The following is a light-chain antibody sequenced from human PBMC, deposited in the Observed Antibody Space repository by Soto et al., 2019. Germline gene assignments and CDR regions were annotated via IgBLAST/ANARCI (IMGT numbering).Light chain of an antibody. CDR1: SSDVGGYNY. J-gene: IGLJ1*01. CDR2: EVS. V-gene: IGLV2-8*01. CDR3: SSYAGSNKSV. Sequence: QSALAQPPSASGSPGQSVTISCTGTSSDVGGYNYVSWYQQHPGKAPKLMIYEVSKRPSGVPDRFSGSKSGNTASLTVSGLQPEDEADYYCSSYAGSNKSVFGTG.